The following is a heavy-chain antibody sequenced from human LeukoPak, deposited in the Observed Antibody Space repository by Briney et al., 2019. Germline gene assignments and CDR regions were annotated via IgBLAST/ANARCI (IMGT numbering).Heavy chain of an antibody. Sequence: PSETLSLTCTVSGGSISSGGYYWSWIRQPPGKGLEWIGFIYHSGSTYYNPSLKSRVTISVDRSKNQFSLKLSSVTAADTAVYYCARDKVVTPYFDYWGQGTLVTVSS. CDR1: GGSISSGGYY. J-gene: IGHJ4*02. V-gene: IGHV4-30-2*01. D-gene: IGHD4-23*01. CDR3: ARDKVVTPYFDY. CDR2: IYHSGST.